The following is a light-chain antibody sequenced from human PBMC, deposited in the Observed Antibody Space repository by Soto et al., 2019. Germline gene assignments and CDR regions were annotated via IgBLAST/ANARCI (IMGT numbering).Light chain of an antibody. CDR1: QGIRNF. CDR3: QKYSSVPV. V-gene: IGKV1-27*01. J-gene: IGKJ3*01. CDR2: AAS. Sequence: IQMTQSPTSLSAVGDRVTITCRASQGIRNFVAWYQQKPGKAPKLLIYAASTLQSGVPSRFSGSGSGTDFTLTINSLQPEDVATYSCQKYSSVPVFGPGTKVEIK.